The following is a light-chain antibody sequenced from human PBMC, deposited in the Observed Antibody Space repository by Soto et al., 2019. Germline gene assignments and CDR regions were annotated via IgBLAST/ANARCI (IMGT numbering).Light chain of an antibody. CDR1: QSVGSN. J-gene: IGKJ4*01. Sequence: EIVMTQSPATLSVSPGERATLSCRASQSVGSNFAWYRQKPGQAPRLLIYGASTRATGMPARISGSGSGTEFTLNITSLQFEDFAVYYCQQYKNWPTFGGGTKVEIK. CDR3: QQYKNWPT. V-gene: IGKV3-15*01. CDR2: GAS.